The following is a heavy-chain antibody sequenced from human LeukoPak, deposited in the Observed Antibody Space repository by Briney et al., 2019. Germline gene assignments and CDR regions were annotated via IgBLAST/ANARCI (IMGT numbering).Heavy chain of an antibody. V-gene: IGHV4-61*03. D-gene: IGHD6-19*01. CDR3: VRDRHTVAVAATLDY. CDR1: GGSVNSETYC. CDR2: VCYTGST. J-gene: IGHJ4*02. Sequence: SETLSLTCTVSGGSVNSETYCWTWIRQPPGKGLEWIGFVCYTGSTNYYPSLTSRVTISVDTSKNHFSLKLSSVTAADTAVYYCVRDRHTVAVAATLDYWGQGTLVIASS.